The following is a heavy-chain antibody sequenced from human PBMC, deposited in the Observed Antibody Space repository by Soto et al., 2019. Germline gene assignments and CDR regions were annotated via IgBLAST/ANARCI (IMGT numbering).Heavy chain of an antibody. CDR3: ARGIAAAGASPAFDI. J-gene: IGHJ3*02. D-gene: IGHD6-13*01. Sequence: PSETLSLTCTVSGGSISSGGYYWSWIRQHPGKGLEWIGYIYYSGSTYYNPSLKSRVTISVDTSKNQFSLRLSSVTAADTAVYYCARGIAAAGASPAFDIWGQGTMVTVSS. CDR2: IYYSGST. V-gene: IGHV4-31*03. CDR1: GGSISSGGYY.